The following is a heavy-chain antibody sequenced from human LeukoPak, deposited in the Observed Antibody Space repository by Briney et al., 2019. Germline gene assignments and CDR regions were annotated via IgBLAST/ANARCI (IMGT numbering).Heavy chain of an antibody. CDR1: GFTVSTNY. CDR3: AELGITMIGGV. CDR2: ISSSGSTI. V-gene: IGHV3-11*04. D-gene: IGHD3-10*02. J-gene: IGHJ6*04. Sequence: GGSLRLSCAASGFTVSTNYVTWIRQAPGKGLEWVSYISSSGSTIYYADSVKGRFTISRDNAKNSLYLQMNSLRAEDTAVYYCAELGITMIGGVWGKGTTVTISS.